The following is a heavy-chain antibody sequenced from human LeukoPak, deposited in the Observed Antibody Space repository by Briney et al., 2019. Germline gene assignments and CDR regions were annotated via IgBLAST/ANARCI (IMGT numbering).Heavy chain of an antibody. J-gene: IGHJ5*02. D-gene: IGHD6-19*01. CDR2: IRVKAYGGTT. V-gene: IGHV3-49*04. CDR3: TRHVGGSGWYLTGWFDP. CDR1: GFTFSDHY. Sequence: PGGSLRLSCAASGFTFSDHYMDWVRQAPGKGLEWVGFIRVKAYGGTTEYAAPVKGKFTISRDDSKSIAYLQMNSLKTEDTAVYYCTRHVGGSGWYLTGWFDPWGQGTLVTVSS.